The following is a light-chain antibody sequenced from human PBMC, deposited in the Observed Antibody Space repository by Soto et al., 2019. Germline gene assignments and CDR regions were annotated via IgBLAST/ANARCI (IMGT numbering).Light chain of an antibody. CDR1: QSVSSNY. J-gene: IGKJ1*01. CDR2: GAS. Sequence: EIVLTQSPGTLSLSPGERATLSCRVSQSVSSNYLAWYQQTPGQAPRLLIYGASSRATGIPDRFSGSGSGTDFTLTISRLEPEDFAVYYCQQYVGSPRTFGQGTKVDI. V-gene: IGKV3-20*01. CDR3: QQYVGSPRT.